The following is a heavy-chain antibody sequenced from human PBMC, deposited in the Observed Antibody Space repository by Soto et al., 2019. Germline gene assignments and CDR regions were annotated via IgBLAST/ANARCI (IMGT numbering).Heavy chain of an antibody. V-gene: IGHV3-21*06. J-gene: IGHJ3*01. CDR1: GFTFIGYN. D-gene: IGHD4-17*01. CDR2: ISTSSIEI. CDR3: ATIGDHDGFDV. Sequence: EVQLVESGGGLVMPEESLRLSCAASGFTFIGYNMKWVRQAPGKGLEWVASISTSSIEIFYSDLVRGRFIIFRDNARNSLYLQMNSLRAEDTAVYYCATIGDHDGFDVWGQGTTVTVSS.